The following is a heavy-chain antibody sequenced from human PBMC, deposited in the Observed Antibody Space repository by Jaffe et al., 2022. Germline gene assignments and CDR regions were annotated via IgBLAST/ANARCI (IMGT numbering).Heavy chain of an antibody. J-gene: IGHJ3*02. Sequence: QVQLQESGPGLVKPSETLSLTCTISGGSISSYYWSWIRQPPGKGLEWIGYIYYTGSTKYNPSLQSRVTMSVDTSKNQFSLKLSSVTAADTAVYYCARGGDYGDFNDAFDIWGQGALVTVSS. V-gene: IGHV4-59*01. CDR3: ARGGDYGDFNDAFDI. CDR1: GGSISSYY. D-gene: IGHD4-17*01. CDR2: IYYTGST.